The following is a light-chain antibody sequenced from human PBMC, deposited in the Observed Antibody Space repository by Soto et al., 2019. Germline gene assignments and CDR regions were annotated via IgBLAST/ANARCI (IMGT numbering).Light chain of an antibody. V-gene: IGKV1-33*01. Sequence: DIQMTQSPSSLSASVGDRVTIACQSSHDVSWNLNWFQQKPGEAPKLLIYDASSLDRGLPSRFCGSGSGTAFSLTISSLKPEDVATYYCQQYSRMLSFGGGTEVDLK. CDR3: QQYSRMLS. J-gene: IGKJ4*01. CDR2: DAS. CDR1: HDVSWN.